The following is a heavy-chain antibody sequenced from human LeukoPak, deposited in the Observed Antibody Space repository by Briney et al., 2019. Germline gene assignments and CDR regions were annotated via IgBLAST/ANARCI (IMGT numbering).Heavy chain of an antibody. Sequence: ASVKVSCKASGYTFTGYYMHWVRQAPGQGLEWMGWINPNSGGTNYAQKFQGRVTMTRDTSISTAYMELSRLRSDDTAVYYCARDLKVSRLLWFGELLSKVAYYFDYWGQGTLVTVSS. V-gene: IGHV1-2*02. D-gene: IGHD3-10*01. J-gene: IGHJ4*02. CDR3: ARDLKVSRLLWFGELLSKVAYYFDY. CDR1: GYTFTGYY. CDR2: INPNSGGT.